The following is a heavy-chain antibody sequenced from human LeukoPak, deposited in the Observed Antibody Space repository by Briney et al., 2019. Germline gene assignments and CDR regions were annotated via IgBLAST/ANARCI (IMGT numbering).Heavy chain of an antibody. Sequence: VASAKVSCKASGGTFSSYAISWVRQAPGQGLEWMGGIIPIFGTANYAQKFQGRVTITADESTSTAYMELSSLRSEDTAIYYCASRLYCSNTRCRNFPFAYWGQGTLVTVSS. CDR3: ASRLYCSNTRCRNFPFAY. D-gene: IGHD2-2*01. CDR1: GGTFSSYA. CDR2: IIPIFGTA. V-gene: IGHV1-69*01. J-gene: IGHJ4*02.